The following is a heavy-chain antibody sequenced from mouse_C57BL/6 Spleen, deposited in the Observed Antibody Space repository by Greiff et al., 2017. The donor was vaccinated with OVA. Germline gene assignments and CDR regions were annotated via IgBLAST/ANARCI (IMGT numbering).Heavy chain of an antibody. CDR1: GYTFTSYW. J-gene: IGHJ4*01. CDR2: INPSSGYT. Sequence: VQLQQSGAELAKPGASVKLSCKASGYTFTSYWMHWVKQRPGQGLEWIGYINPSSGYTKYNQKFKDKATLTADKSSSTAYMPLSSLTYEDSAVYYCASGGSSGYDAMDYWGQGTSVTVSS. CDR3: ASGGSSGYDAMDY. D-gene: IGHD3-2*02. V-gene: IGHV1-7*01.